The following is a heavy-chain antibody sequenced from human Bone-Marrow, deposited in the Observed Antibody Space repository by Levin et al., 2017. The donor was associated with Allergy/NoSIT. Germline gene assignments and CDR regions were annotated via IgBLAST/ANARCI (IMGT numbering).Heavy chain of an antibody. V-gene: IGHV3-73*01. J-gene: IGHJ4*02. CDR2: IRSKANSYAT. D-gene: IGHD2-15*01. CDR1: GFTFSGSA. CDR3: TRHRPVGYCSGGSCYDWPDFDY. Sequence: ASVKVSCAASGFTFSGSAMHWVRQASGKGLEWVGRIRSKANSYATAYAASVKGRFTISRDDSKNTAYLQMNSLKTEDTAVYYCTRHRPVGYCSGGSCYDWPDFDYWGQGTLVTVSS.